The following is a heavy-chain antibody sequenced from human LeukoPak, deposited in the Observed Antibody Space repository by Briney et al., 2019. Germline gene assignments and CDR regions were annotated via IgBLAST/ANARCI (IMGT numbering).Heavy chain of an antibody. V-gene: IGHV3-23*01. CDR1: GFTFSSYA. J-gene: IGHJ4*02. CDR3: AKASSSFTDGSGSYLDY. Sequence: PGGSLRLSCGASGFTFSSYAISWVRQAPGKGLEWVSVISHSGGTTYYADSVKGRFTISRDNSKNTLYLQMNSLRAEDTALYYCAKASSSFTDGSGSYLDYWGQGTLVTVSS. D-gene: IGHD3-10*01. CDR2: ISHSGGTT.